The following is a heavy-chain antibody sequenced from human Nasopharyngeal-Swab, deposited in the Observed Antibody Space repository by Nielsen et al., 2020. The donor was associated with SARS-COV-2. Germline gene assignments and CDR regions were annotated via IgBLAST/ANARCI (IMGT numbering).Heavy chain of an antibody. D-gene: IGHD6-13*01. CDR2: FDPEDGET. CDR3: ATDLAAAGKYYYHYYGMVV. V-gene: IGHV1-24*01. CDR1: GDSLTEIS. Sequence: ASAKVPCKGSGDSLTEISMHWVRQAPAKGLEWMGGFDPEDGETIYAQKLQGRVTMTEDTSTDTAYMELSRLRSQATAVYYCATDLAAAGKYYYHYYGMVVWGQGTTVTVSS. J-gene: IGHJ6*02.